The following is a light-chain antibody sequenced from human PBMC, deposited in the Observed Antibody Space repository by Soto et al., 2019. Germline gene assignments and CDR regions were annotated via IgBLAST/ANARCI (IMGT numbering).Light chain of an antibody. CDR3: LQNNSYPVT. CDR1: QGIRHD. CDR2: AAS. V-gene: IGKV1-17*01. Sequence: DIQMTQSPSTLSASVGDRVTITFRASQGIRHDLGWYQQKPGKAPKRLIYAASSLQSGVPSRFSGSGSGTEFTLTISSLQPEDFATYYCLQNNSYPVTFGQGTKVDNK. J-gene: IGKJ1*01.